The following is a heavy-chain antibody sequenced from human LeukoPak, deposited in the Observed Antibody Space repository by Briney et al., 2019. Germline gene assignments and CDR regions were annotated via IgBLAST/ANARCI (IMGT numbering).Heavy chain of an antibody. Sequence: SETLSLTCAVYGGSFSGYYWSWIRQPPGKGLEWIGEINHSGSTNYNPSLKSRVTISVDTSKSQFSLKLSSVTAADTAVYYCAREMVRGVIAYGMDVWGKGTTVTVSS. D-gene: IGHD3-10*01. CDR3: AREMVRGVIAYGMDV. J-gene: IGHJ6*04. CDR2: INHSGST. CDR1: GGSFSGYY. V-gene: IGHV4-34*01.